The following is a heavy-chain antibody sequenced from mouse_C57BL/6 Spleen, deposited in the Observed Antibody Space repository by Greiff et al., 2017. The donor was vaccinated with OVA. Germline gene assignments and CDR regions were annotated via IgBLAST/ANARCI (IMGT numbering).Heavy chain of an antibody. V-gene: IGHV5-6*02. D-gene: IGHD1-1*01. Sequence: DVMLVESGGDLVKPGGSLKLSCAASGFTFSSYGMSWVRLTPAKRLALVATISSGGSYTYYPDSVKGRFTISRDNTKNTMYLQLRSLNCEDTAMYYCARRGSSYYFDYWGQGTTLTVSS. CDR3: ARRGSSYYFDY. CDR2: ISSGGSYT. J-gene: IGHJ2*01. CDR1: GFTFSSYG.